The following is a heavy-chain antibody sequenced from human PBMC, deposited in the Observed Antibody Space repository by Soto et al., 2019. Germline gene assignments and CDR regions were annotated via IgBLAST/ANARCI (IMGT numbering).Heavy chain of an antibody. V-gene: IGHV1-18*01. D-gene: IGHD2-15*01. CDR1: GYTFTSYG. Sequence: QVQLVQSGAEVKKPGASVKVSCKASGYTFTSYGISWVRQAPGQGLEWMGWISAYNGNTNYAQKLQGRVTMTTDTSTSTAYMELRGLRSDDTAVYYCARDNIVVVVAATAVDAFDIWGQGTMVTVSS. CDR3: ARDNIVVVVAATAVDAFDI. J-gene: IGHJ3*02. CDR2: ISAYNGNT.